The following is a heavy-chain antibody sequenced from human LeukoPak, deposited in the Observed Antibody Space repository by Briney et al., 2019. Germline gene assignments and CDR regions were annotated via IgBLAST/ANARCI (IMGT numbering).Heavy chain of an antibody. CDR3: ARDGGTYYSFDY. CDR1: GYTFTSFD. V-gene: IGHV1-2*02. D-gene: IGHD1-26*01. J-gene: IGHJ4*02. Sequence: GASVKVSCKASGYTFTSFDINWVRQATGQGLEWMGWINPNSGGTNYAQKFQGRVTMTRDTSISTAYMELSRLRSDDTAVYYCARDGGTYYSFDYWGQGTLVTVSS. CDR2: INPNSGGT.